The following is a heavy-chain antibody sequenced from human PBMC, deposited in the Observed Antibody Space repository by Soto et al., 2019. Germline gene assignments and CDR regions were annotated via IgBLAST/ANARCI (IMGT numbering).Heavy chain of an antibody. Sequence: PGGSLRLSCAASGFTFSSYAIHWVRQAPGRGLEWVAIIWFDGSNKYYADSVKGRFSISRDNSKNTLFLQMDSLRAEDTAVYYCARESEDLTSNFDYWGQGTLVTVSS. CDR1: GFTFSSYA. CDR2: IWFDGSNK. J-gene: IGHJ4*02. V-gene: IGHV3-33*01. CDR3: ARESEDLTSNFDY.